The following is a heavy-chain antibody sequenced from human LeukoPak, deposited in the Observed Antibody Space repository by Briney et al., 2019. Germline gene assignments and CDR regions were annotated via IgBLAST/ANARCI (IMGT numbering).Heavy chain of an antibody. CDR3: ARDLAAAGTSDY. CDR1: GFIFSSYG. J-gene: IGHJ4*02. Sequence: GGSLRLSCSASGFIFSSYGMHWVRQAPGKGLEWVAVISYDGSNKYYADSVRGRFTISRDNSKNTLYLQMNSLRAEDTAVYYCARDLAAAGTSDYWGQGTLVTVSS. D-gene: IGHD6-13*01. V-gene: IGHV3-30-3*01. CDR2: ISYDGSNK.